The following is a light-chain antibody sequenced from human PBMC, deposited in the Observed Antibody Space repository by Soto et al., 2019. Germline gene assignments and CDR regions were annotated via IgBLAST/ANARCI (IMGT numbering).Light chain of an antibody. Sequence: EIVLTQSPGTLSLSPGERATLSCRASHSISSAYLAWYQQKPGQAPRLLIYRASSRAAGIPDRFSGSGSGTDFTLTISGLEAEDSAVYYCQQYGSSPTWTFGQGTKVDIK. CDR3: QQYGSSPTWT. J-gene: IGKJ1*01. CDR1: HSISSAY. CDR2: RAS. V-gene: IGKV3-20*01.